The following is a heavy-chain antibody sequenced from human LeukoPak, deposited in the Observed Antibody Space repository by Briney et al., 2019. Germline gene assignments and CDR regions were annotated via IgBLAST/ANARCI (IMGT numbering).Heavy chain of an antibody. CDR3: ARHAGSCSTTRCFVGWFDP. CDR2: IYYSGST. D-gene: IGHD2/OR15-2a*01. CDR1: GGSISSSSYY. J-gene: IGHJ5*02. V-gene: IGHV4-39*01. Sequence: PSETLSLTCTVSGGSISSSSYYWGWIRQPPGKGLEWIGSIYYSGSTYYSPSLKSRVTISVDTSKNQFSLRLSSVTAADTAVYFCARHAGSCSTTRCFVGWFDPWGQGTLVTVSS.